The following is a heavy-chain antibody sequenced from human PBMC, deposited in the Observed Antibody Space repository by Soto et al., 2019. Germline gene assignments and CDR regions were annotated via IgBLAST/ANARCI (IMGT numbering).Heavy chain of an antibody. Sequence: PSVTLSLTCAVYGGSYSGYYWSWIRQPPGKGLEWIGEINHSGSTNYNPSLKSRVTISVDTSKNQSSLKLSSVTAADTAVYYCARELRDSSGYYYYYYGMKVCGQGSTVIFSS. CDR3: ARELRDSSGYYYYYYGMKV. J-gene: IGHJ6*02. V-gene: IGHV4-34*01. CDR2: INHSGST. D-gene: IGHD3-22*01. CDR1: GGSYSGYY.